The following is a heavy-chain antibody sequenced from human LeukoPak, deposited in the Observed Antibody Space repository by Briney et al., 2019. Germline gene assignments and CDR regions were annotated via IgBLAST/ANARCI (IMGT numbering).Heavy chain of an antibody. CDR2: ISGSGGST. CDR1: GFTFSSYA. Sequence: GGPLRLSCAASGFTFSSYAMSWVRQAPGKGLEWVSAISGSGGSTYYADSVKGRFTISRDNSKNTLYLQMNSLRAEDTAVYYCAHSRAMTTVTTDYWGQGTLVTVSS. CDR3: AHSRAMTTVTTDY. V-gene: IGHV3-23*01. J-gene: IGHJ4*02. D-gene: IGHD4-17*01.